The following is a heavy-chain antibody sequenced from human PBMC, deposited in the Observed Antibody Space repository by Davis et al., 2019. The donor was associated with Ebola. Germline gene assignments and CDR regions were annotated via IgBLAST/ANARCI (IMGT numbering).Heavy chain of an antibody. J-gene: IGHJ6*02. CDR3: ASGGITMVQGEPRYGMDV. D-gene: IGHD3-10*01. Sequence: ASVKVSCKASGYTFTSYAMHWVRQAPGQRLEWMGWINAGNGNTKYSQKFQGRVTITRDKSTSTAYMELSSLRSEDTAVYYCASGGITMVQGEPRYGMDVWGQGTTVTVSS. CDR2: INAGNGNT. V-gene: IGHV1-3*01. CDR1: GYTFTSYA.